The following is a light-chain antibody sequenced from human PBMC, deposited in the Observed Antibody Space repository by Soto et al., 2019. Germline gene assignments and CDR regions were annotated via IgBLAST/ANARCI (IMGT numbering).Light chain of an antibody. V-gene: IGKV1-39*01. Sequence: IQMTQSPSSLSASVGDRVTITCRASQGISSYLAWYQQKPGKAPKLLIYAASTLQSGVPPRFSGSGSGTDFTLSISSLQPEDFATYYCQQSYDIPTFGQGTKVDIK. CDR3: QQSYDIPT. J-gene: IGKJ1*01. CDR2: AAS. CDR1: QGISSY.